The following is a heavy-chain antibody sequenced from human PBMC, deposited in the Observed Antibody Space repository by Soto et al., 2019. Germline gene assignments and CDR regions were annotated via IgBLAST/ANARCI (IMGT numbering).Heavy chain of an antibody. CDR2: ISAYNGNT. CDR3: ARDQKFLEWLLKGIDY. CDR1: GYPFTSYG. D-gene: IGHD3-3*01. V-gene: IGHV1-18*01. J-gene: IGHJ4*02. Sequence: ASVKVSCKASGYPFTSYGISWVRQAPGQGLEWMGWISAYNGNTNYAQKLQGRVTMTTDTSTSTAYMELRSLRSDDTAVYYCARDQKFLEWLLKGIDYWGQGTLVTVSS.